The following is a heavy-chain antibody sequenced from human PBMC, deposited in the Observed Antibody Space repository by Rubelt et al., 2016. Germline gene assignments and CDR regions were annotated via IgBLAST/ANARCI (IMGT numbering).Heavy chain of an antibody. D-gene: IGHD2-15*01. CDR2: FDAEDGET. Sequence: QVQLVLSGAEVKKPGASVKVSCKVSGYTLTELSMHWVRQAPGKGLEWMGGFDAEDGETIYAQKFQGRVTMTQDTSTETADMELSSLRSEDTAVYYCATASPYCSGGSCYWGQGTLVTVSS. CDR1: GYTLTELS. J-gene: IGHJ4*02. V-gene: IGHV1-24*01. CDR3: ATASPYCSGGSCY.